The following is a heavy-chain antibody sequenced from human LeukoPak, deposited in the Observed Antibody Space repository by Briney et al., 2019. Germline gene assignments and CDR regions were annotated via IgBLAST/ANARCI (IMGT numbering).Heavy chain of an antibody. J-gene: IGHJ4*02. CDR2: IYYSGST. V-gene: IGHV4-39*07. Sequence: SETLSLTCTVSGGSISSSSYYWGWIRQPPGKGLEWIGSIYYSGSTYYNPSLKSRVTISVDTSKNQFSLKLSSVTAADTAVYYCARDYCSSTSCYWHYFDYWGQGTLVTVSS. D-gene: IGHD2-2*01. CDR3: ARDYCSSTSCYWHYFDY. CDR1: GGSISSSSYY.